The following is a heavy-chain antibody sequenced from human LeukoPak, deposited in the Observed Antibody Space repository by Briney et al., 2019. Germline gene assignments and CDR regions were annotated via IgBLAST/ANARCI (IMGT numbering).Heavy chain of an antibody. CDR3: AKGFRSIDV. D-gene: IGHD2-21*01. V-gene: IGHV3-23*01. CDR1: GFTLSSDA. CDR2: ISGSGGGT. J-gene: IGHJ6*03. Sequence: GGSLRLSCAASGFTLSSDAISWVRQAPGKGLEWVSVISGSGGGTKYADSVKGRFTISRDNSKNTLYLQMSSLRAEDTAVYYCAKGFRSIDVWGKGTTVTVSS.